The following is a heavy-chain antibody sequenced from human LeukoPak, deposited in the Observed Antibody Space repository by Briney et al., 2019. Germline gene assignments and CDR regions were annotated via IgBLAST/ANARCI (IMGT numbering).Heavy chain of an antibody. CDR1: GYSFTGHY. CDR2: INPKSGGT. CDR3: ARAYSSYSDAFDI. D-gene: IGHD6-6*01. J-gene: IGHJ3*02. V-gene: IGHV1-2*02. Sequence: ASVKVSCKASGYSFTGHYMHWVRQAPGQGLEWMGWINPKSGGTNYAQKFQGRVTMTRDTSISTAYMELSRLRSDDTAVYYCARAYSSYSDAFDIWGQGTMVTVSS.